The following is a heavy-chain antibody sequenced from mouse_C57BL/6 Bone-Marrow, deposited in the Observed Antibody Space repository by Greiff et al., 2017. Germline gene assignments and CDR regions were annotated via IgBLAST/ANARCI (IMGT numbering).Heavy chain of an antibody. CDR3: ARSGYSNAWFAY. Sequence: VQLQQSGAELVRPGSSVKMSCKASGYTFTSYWMQWVKQRPGQGLEWIGEIDPSDSYTNYNQKFKGKATLTVDTSSSTAYMQLSSLTSEDSAVYYCARSGYSNAWFAYWGQGTLVTVSA. CDR2: IDPSDSYT. J-gene: IGHJ3*01. V-gene: IGHV1-50*01. CDR1: GYTFTSYW. D-gene: IGHD2-5*01.